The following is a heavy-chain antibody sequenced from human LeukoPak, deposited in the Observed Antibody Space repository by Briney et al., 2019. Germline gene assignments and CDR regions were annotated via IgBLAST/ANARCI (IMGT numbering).Heavy chain of an antibody. D-gene: IGHD3-9*01. J-gene: IGHJ4*02. V-gene: IGHV1-18*04. CDR1: GYTFTSCG. CDR2: ISAYNGNT. Sequence: ASVKVSCKASGYTFTSCGISWVRQAPGQGLEWMGWISAYNGNTNYAQKLQGRVTMTTDTSTSTAYMELRSLRSDDTAVYYCARERLYYDILPGFDYWGQGTLVTVSS. CDR3: ARERLYYDILPGFDY.